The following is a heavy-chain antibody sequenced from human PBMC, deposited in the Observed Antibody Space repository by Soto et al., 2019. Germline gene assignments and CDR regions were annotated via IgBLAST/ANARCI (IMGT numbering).Heavy chain of an antibody. J-gene: IGHJ4*02. Sequence: PGGSLRLSCAASGFTFSSYAMSWVRQAPGKGLEWVSAISGSGGSTYYADSVKGRFTISRDNSKNTLYLQMNSLRAEDTAVYYSAKDDYDFGSGKNFDYWGQGTLVTVSS. D-gene: IGHD3-3*01. V-gene: IGHV3-23*01. CDR3: AKDDYDFGSGKNFDY. CDR2: ISGSGGST. CDR1: GFTFSSYA.